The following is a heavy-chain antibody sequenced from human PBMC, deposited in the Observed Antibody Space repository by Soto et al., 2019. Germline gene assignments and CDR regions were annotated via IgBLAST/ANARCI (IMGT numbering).Heavy chain of an antibody. V-gene: IGHV3-30*18. Sequence: PGGSLRLSCAASGFTFSSYGMHWVRQAPGKGLEWVAVISYDGSNKYYADSVKGRFTISRDNSKNTLYLQMNSLRAEDTAVYYCAKEDDENDAFDIWGQGTMVTVSS. D-gene: IGHD1-1*01. CDR2: ISYDGSNK. CDR1: GFTFSSYG. CDR3: AKEDDENDAFDI. J-gene: IGHJ3*02.